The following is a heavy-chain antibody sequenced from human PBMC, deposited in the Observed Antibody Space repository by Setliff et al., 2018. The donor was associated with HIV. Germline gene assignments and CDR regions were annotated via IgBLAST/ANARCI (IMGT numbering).Heavy chain of an antibody. CDR2: IYYSGRT. V-gene: IGHV4-59*08. CDR3: ASQPAYSTDWYPPGYFDF. J-gene: IGHJ4*02. Sequence: PSETLSLTCSVSGGPIRSYYWSWIRQPPGKGLEWIGYIYYSGRTNYNPSLKSRVTISVDTARNQFSLKLSSVTAADTAVYYCASQPAYSTDWYPPGYFDFWGQGTLVTVSS. CDR1: GGPIRSYY. D-gene: IGHD6-19*01.